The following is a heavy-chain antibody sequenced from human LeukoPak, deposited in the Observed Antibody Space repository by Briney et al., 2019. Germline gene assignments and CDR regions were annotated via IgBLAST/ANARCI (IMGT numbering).Heavy chain of an antibody. CDR2: INPNSGGT. V-gene: IGHV1-2*06. D-gene: IGHD5-12*01. J-gene: IGHJ4*02. CDR3: ARDQRGGYSGYDKLFDY. Sequence: ASVKVSCKASGYTFTGYYMHWARQAPGQGLEWMGRINPNSGGTNYAQKFQGRVTMTRDTSISTAYMELSRLRSDDTAVYYCARDQRGGYSGYDKLFDYWGQGTLVTVSS. CDR1: GYTFTGYY.